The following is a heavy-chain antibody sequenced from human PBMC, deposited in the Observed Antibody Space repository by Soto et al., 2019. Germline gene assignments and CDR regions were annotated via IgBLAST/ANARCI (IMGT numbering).Heavy chain of an antibody. V-gene: IGHV4-31*03. CDR2: IYYSGST. CDR3: AREPLT. J-gene: IGHJ4*02. CDR1: GGSISSGGYY. Sequence: QVQLQESGPGLVKPSQTLSLTCTVSGGSISSGGYYWSWIRQHPGKGLEWIGYIYYSGSTYYNPSPKRRGNISVDTFKNQVPPKVGSVAAADTAGEFCAREPLTWGQGTLVTVSS.